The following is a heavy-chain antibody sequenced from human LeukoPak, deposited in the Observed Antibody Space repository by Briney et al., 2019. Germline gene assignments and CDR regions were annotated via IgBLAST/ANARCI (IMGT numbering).Heavy chain of an antibody. CDR2: INPNSGGT. Sequence: ASVKVSCKASGYTFTGYYMHWVRQAPGQGLEWMGWINPNSGGTNYAQKFQGRVTMTRDTSISTAYMELSRLRSDDTAVYYCARSLPPCFPSGSSTSCYNWFDPWGQGTLVTVSS. V-gene: IGHV1-2*02. D-gene: IGHD2-2*01. J-gene: IGHJ5*02. CDR3: ARSLPPCFPSGSSTSCYNWFDP. CDR1: GYTFTGYY.